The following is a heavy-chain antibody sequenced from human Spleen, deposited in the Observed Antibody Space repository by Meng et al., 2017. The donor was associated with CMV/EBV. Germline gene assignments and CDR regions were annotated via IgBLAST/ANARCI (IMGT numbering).Heavy chain of an antibody. V-gene: IGHV3-19*01. J-gene: IGHJ5*02. CDR3: ATSVGVTSLFGVVNWFDP. D-gene: IGHD3-3*01. CDR2: VSWNGSRT. Sequence: GGSLRLSCAASGFTFSNSDMNWVRQAPGKGLEWVSGVSWNGSRTHYADSVKGRFIISRDNSRNFLYQQMNSLRPEDMAVYFCATSVGVTSLFGVVNWFDPWGQGTLVTVSS. CDR1: GFTFSNSD.